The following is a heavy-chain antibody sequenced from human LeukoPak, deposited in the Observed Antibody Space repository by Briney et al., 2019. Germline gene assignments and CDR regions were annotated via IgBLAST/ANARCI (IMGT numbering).Heavy chain of an antibody. V-gene: IGHV3-7*02. CDR1: GFTSSRYW. Sequence: GGSLRLSCATSGFTSSRYWMNWVRQAPGKGLEWVANIKQDGSEKYYVDSVKGRCTISRDNAKNSLYLQMSSLRVEDTAVYYCAGAMYSGSFDPWGQGILVTVSS. CDR3: AGAMYSGSFDP. CDR2: IKQDGSEK. D-gene: IGHD1-26*01. J-gene: IGHJ5*02.